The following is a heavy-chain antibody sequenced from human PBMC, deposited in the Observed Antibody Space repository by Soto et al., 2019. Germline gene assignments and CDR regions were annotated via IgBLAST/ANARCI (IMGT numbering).Heavy chain of an antibody. CDR1: GFTFDYYC. CDR3: ARDLSVYYGSGGGTYGMGV. CDR2: INWNGGST. D-gene: IGHD3-10*01. J-gene: IGHJ6*02. Sequence: GGSLRLSCAAPGFTFDYYCLSWVPQTPGEGLDWVSGINWNGGSTGYADSVKGRFTISRDNAKNSLYLQMNSLRAEDTALYYCARDLSVYYGSGGGTYGMGVWGQGTTVTVSS. V-gene: IGHV3-20*04.